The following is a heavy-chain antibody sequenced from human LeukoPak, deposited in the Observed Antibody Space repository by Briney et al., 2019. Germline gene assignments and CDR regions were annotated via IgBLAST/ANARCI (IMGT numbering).Heavy chain of an antibody. J-gene: IGHJ3*02. D-gene: IGHD6-13*01. V-gene: IGHV1-8*03. CDR2: MNPNSGNT. CDR1: GYTFTSYG. Sequence: GASVKVSCKAAGYTFTSYGINWVRQATGQGLEWMGWMNPNSGNTGYAQKFQGRVTITRNTSISTAYMELSSLRSEDTAVYYCARLMYSSSWYEHAFDIWGQGTMVTVSS. CDR3: ARLMYSSSWYEHAFDI.